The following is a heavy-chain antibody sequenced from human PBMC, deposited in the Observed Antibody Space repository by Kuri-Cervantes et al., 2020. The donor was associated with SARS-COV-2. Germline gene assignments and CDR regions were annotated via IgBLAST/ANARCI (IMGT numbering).Heavy chain of an antibody. V-gene: IGHV3-30-3*01. CDR2: ISYDGSNK. CDR3: ARGYGGSYFSHFDY. J-gene: IGHJ4*02. CDR1: GFTFSSYA. D-gene: IGHD1-26*01. Sequence: GGSLRLSCAASGFTFSSYAMSWVRQAPGKGLEWVAVISYDGSNKYYADSVKGRFTISRGNSKNTLYLQMNSLRAEDTAVYYCARGYGGSYFSHFDYWGQGTLVTVSS.